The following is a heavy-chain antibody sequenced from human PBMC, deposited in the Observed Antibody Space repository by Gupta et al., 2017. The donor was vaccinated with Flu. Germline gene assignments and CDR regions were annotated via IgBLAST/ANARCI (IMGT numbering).Heavy chain of an antibody. CDR3: VNLDSSSWFNY. Sequence: EVKLFESGGGLIQSGGSLRLSCAALGFPFTRYPQTWGRQAPGKGLEWVSSISGSADDTYYADSVKGRFTISRDNSKSTLYLQMNSLRAEDTAVYYCVNLDSSSWFNYWGQGTLVTVSS. CDR1: GFPFTRYP. V-gene: IGHV3-23*01. CDR2: ISGSADDT. J-gene: IGHJ4*02. D-gene: IGHD6-13*01.